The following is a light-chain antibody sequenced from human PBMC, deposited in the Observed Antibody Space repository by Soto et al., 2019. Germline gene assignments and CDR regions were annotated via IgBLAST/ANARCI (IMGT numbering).Light chain of an antibody. V-gene: IGKV1-13*02. Sequence: AIQLTQSPSSLSASVGDRVTITCRASQGISRALAWYQQKPGKAPNLLIYDASSLQSGVPSSFSGSGSATDFTLTISSLQPEDFATYYCQQFNSYPLTVGGGTKVEIK. J-gene: IGKJ4*01. CDR3: QQFNSYPLT. CDR1: QGISRA. CDR2: DAS.